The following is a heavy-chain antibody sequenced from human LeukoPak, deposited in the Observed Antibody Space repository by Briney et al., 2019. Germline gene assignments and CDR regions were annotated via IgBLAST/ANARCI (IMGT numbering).Heavy chain of an antibody. CDR2: IYTSGST. CDR1: GGSISSGSYY. CDR3: ARDQDAFDI. V-gene: IGHV4-61*02. Sequence: SETLSLTCTVSGGSISSGSYYWSWIRQPAGKGLEWIGRIYTSGSTNYNPSLKSRVTISVDTSKHQFSLKLSSVTAADTAVYYCARDQDAFDIWGQGTMVTVSS. J-gene: IGHJ3*02.